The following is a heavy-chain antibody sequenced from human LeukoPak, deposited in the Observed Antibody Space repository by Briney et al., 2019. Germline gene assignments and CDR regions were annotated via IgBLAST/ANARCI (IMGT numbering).Heavy chain of an antibody. V-gene: IGHV1-24*01. Sequence: ASVEVSSNVSCSSRIEVAMHWVRQAAGKGHEWVGSLDTEDGEDAETHYAQKFQGRVKMTEDASTDTAYMELTSLSSEDTALYYCAMTERYAGRPFDYWGQASLVTVS. CDR1: CSSRIEVA. CDR3: AMTERYAGRPFDY. CDR2: LDTEDGEDAET. J-gene: IGHJ4*02. D-gene: IGHD1-26*01.